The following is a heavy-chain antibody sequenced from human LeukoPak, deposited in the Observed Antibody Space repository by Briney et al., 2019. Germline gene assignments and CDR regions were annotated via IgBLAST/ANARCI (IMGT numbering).Heavy chain of an antibody. CDR3: ARDSEDGDDAFDI. D-gene: IGHD4-17*01. J-gene: IGHJ3*02. CDR2: IYTSGST. V-gene: IGHV4-61*02. Sequence: SETLSLTCTDSGDSISSGSYYWRWVRQPAGRGREWIGRIYTSGSTNYNPSRKSRVTISVDASKNQFSLKLSSVTAADTAVYYCARDSEDGDDAFDIWGQGTMVTVSS. CDR1: GDSISSGSYY.